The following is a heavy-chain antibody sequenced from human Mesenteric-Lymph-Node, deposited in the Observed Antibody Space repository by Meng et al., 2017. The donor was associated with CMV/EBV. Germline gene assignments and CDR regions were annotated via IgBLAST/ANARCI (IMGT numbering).Heavy chain of an antibody. J-gene: IGHJ2*01. D-gene: IGHD3-10*01. CDR3: AKGYGSETYTAARYRYFDL. CDR1: FSNCA. V-gene: IGHV1-69*01. Sequence: FSNCAIIWVRQAPGQGVEWMGGIVPMSDTVNYGQEFQGRVTITADESTSTAYMELSGLRSVDTAMYYCAKGYGSETYTAARYRYFDLWGRGTLVTVSS. CDR2: IVPMSDTV.